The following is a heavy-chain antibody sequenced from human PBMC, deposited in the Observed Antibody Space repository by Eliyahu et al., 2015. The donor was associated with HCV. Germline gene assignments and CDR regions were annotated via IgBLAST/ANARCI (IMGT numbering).Heavy chain of an antibody. D-gene: IGHD1-26*01. Sequence: QXQLQESGPGLVKPSETLSLTCTVSGEPISRYYWXWIRQPAGKGLEWXGRIYSSGSTNYNPSLRSRVTMSVDKXKKQVSLNLTSVTAADTAVYYSARGPQVGANWFDPWGQGXLVXVXS. CDR1: GEPISRYY. CDR3: ARGPQVGANWFDP. V-gene: IGHV4-4*07. J-gene: IGHJ5*02. CDR2: IYSSGST.